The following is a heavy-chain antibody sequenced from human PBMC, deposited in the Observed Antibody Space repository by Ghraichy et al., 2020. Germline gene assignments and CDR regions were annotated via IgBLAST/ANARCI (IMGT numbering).Heavy chain of an antibody. D-gene: IGHD3-10*01. Sequence: SETLSLTCAVYGGSFSGYYWSWIRQPPGKGLEWIGEINHSGSTNYNPSLKSRVTISVDTSKNQFSLKLSSVTAADTAVYYCARGRGITMVRGVGRYDYWGQGTLVTVSS. V-gene: IGHV4-34*01. CDR1: GGSFSGYY. CDR3: ARGRGITMVRGVGRYDY. CDR2: INHSGST. J-gene: IGHJ4*02.